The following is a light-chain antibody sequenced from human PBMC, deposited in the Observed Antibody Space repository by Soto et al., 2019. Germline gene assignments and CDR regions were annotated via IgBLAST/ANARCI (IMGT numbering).Light chain of an antibody. CDR3: QKFNSYPIT. CDR1: QGISSN. Sequence: DIQLTQSPSFLSASVGDRVTITCRASQGISSNLAWYQQKPGKAPKLLIYAASTLQSGVPSRFGGSGSGTEFTLTISSLQPEDFATYYCQKFNSYPITFGQGTRLEIK. V-gene: IGKV1-9*01. CDR2: AAS. J-gene: IGKJ5*01.